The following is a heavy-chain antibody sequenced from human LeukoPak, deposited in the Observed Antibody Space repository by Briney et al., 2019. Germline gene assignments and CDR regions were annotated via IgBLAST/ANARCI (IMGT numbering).Heavy chain of an antibody. J-gene: IGHJ4*02. CDR1: GGSISSSNW. Sequence: SGTLSLTCAVSGGSISSSNWWSWVRQPPGKGLEWIGEIYHSGSTNYNPSLKSRVTISVDKSKNQFSLKLSSVTAADTAVYYCARRAPGGDGYNYYFDYWGQGTLVTVSS. CDR3: ARRAPGGDGYNYYFDY. D-gene: IGHD5-24*01. V-gene: IGHV4-4*02. CDR2: IYHSGST.